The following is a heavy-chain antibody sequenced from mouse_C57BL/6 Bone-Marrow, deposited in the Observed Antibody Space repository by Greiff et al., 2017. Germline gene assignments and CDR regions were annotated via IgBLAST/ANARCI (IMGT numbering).Heavy chain of an antibody. CDR2: IDPETGGN. Sequence: QVHVKQSGAELVRPGASVTLSCKASGYTFTDYEMHWVKQTPVHGLAWIGDIDPETGGNAYNQQFKGKAIVTADNSSCNAYMELRSLTSDDSAVYYCTSGPRFAYWGQGTLVTVSA. J-gene: IGHJ3*01. V-gene: IGHV1-15*01. CDR1: GYTFTDYE. CDR3: TSGPRFAY.